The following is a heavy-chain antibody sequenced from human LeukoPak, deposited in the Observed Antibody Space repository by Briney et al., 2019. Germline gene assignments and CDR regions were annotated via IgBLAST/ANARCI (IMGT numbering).Heavy chain of an antibody. CDR1: GYTFTSYA. CDR2: INAGNGNT. J-gene: IGHJ4*02. D-gene: IGHD3-9*01. Sequence: ASVKVSCKASGYTFTSYAMHWVRQAPGQRLEWMGWINAGNGNTKYSRKFQGRVTITRDTSASTAYMELSSLRSEDTAVYYCARAESLARILTGYYNPPDYWGQGTLVTVSS. CDR3: ARAESLARILTGYYNPPDY. V-gene: IGHV1-3*01.